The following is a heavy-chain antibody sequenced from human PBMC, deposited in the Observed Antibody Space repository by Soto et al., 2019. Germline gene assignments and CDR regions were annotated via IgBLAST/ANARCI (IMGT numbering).Heavy chain of an antibody. CDR2: ISSNGGST. Sequence: PGGPLRPSCSASGFTLSSYPIPWVRQAQGKGLEYVSAISSNGGSTYYADSVKGRFTISRDNSKNTLYPQMSSLRAEDTAVYYCVKDRRRDYSSGWFDPWGQGTLVTVSS. V-gene: IGHV3-64D*08. D-gene: IGHD6-19*01. J-gene: IGHJ5*02. CDR3: VKDRRRDYSSGWFDP. CDR1: GFTLSSYP.